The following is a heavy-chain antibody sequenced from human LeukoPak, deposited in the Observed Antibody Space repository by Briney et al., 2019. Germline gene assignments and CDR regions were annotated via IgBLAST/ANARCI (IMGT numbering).Heavy chain of an antibody. Sequence: GGSLRLSCTASGFTFSSYSLNWVRQAPGKGLEWVSSVSTGSNYIYYADSVKGRFTISRDNAKNSLYLQMNSLRAEDTAVYYCARAPQDYYGSGSYDYWGLGTLVTVSS. J-gene: IGHJ4*02. CDR2: VSTGSNYI. CDR1: GFTFSSYS. V-gene: IGHV3-21*01. D-gene: IGHD3-10*01. CDR3: ARAPQDYYGSGSYDY.